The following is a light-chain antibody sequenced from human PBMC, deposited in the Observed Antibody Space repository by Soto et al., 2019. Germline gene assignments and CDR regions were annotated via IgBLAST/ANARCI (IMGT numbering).Light chain of an antibody. V-gene: IGKV3-20*01. CDR1: QSVSSSY. CDR2: GAS. J-gene: IGKJ2*01. Sequence: EIVLTQSPGTLSLSPGERATLSCRASQSVSSSYLAWYQQKPGQAPRLLIYGASSRGTGIPDRFSGSGSGSDFTLTISTLEPEDFAVYYCQQYGSSPLTFGLGTKLEIK. CDR3: QQYGSSPLT.